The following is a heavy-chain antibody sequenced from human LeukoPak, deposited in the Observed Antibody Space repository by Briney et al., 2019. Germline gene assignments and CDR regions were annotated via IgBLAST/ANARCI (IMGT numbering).Heavy chain of an antibody. J-gene: IGHJ4*02. V-gene: IGHV3-74*01. CDR1: GFTFSSYW. CDR2: IDSDGSDT. Sequence: GGSLRLSCAASGFTFSSYWMHWVRHAPGKGLVWVSRIDSDGSDTTYADPVKGRFTISRDNAKNTLSLQMNSLRAEDTAVYYCARVGVLEGAAAAFDYWGQGILVTVSS. CDR3: ARVGVLEGAAAAFDY. D-gene: IGHD6-13*01.